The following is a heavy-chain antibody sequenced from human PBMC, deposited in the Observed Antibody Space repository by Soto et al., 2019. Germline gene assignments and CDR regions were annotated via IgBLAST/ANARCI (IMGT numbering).Heavy chain of an antibody. V-gene: IGHV3-7*03. CDR1: GFTFSSYW. Sequence: EVQLVESGGGLVQPGGSLRLSCTASGFTFSSYWMSWVRQAPGKGLGWVANIKEDGSGKYYVDSVKGRFSISRDNARNSLYLQMNSLRVEDTAVYYCVRVVRLGGYWGQGAMVTVSS. D-gene: IGHD3-16*01. CDR2: IKEDGSGK. J-gene: IGHJ4*02. CDR3: VRVVRLGGY.